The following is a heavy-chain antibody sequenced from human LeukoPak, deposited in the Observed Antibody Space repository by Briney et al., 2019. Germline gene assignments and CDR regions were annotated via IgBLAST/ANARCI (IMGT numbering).Heavy chain of an antibody. CDR3: ARAKIAAAVHFDY. CDR1: GGSFNSYY. Sequence: SETLSLTCAVYGGSFNSYYWSWIRQPPGKGLEWIGEINHSGSTNYNPSLKSRVTISVDTSKNQFSLKLTSVTAADTAVYYCARAKIAAAVHFDYWGQGTLVAVSS. J-gene: IGHJ4*02. CDR2: INHSGST. V-gene: IGHV4-34*01. D-gene: IGHD6-13*01.